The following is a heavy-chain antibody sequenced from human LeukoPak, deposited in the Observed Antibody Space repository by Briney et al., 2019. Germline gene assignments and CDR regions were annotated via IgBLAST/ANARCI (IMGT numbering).Heavy chain of an antibody. V-gene: IGHV3-7*01. CDR1: GFTFSSYS. Sequence: GGSLRLSCAASGFTFSSYSMNWVRQAPGKGLEWVANIKQDGSEKYYVDSVKGQFTISRDNAKNSLYLQMNSLRAEDTAVYYCARGYYYMDVWGKGTTVTVSS. J-gene: IGHJ6*03. CDR2: IKQDGSEK. CDR3: ARGYYYMDV.